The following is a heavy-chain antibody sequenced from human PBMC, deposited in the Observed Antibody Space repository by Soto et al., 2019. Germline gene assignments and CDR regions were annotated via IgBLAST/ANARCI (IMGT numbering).Heavy chain of an antibody. Sequence: ETLSLTCTVSGGSISSYYWSWVRQAPGKGLEWVGNIKQDGSGENYVDSVKGRFTISRDNANHSLYLQMNSLRAEDTAVYYCARDRGPPRYLYYGMDVWGQGTTVTVSS. J-gene: IGHJ6*02. CDR1: GGSISSYY. V-gene: IGHV3-7*01. CDR3: ARDRGPPRYLYYGMDV. CDR2: IKQDGSGE. D-gene: IGHD3-10*01.